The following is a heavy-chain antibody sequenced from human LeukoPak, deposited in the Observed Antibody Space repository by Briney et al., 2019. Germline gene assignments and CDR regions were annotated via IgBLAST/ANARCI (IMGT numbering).Heavy chain of an antibody. CDR2: INHSGST. V-gene: IGHV4-34*01. CDR3: ARGYGDYPSYFDY. D-gene: IGHD4-17*01. J-gene: IGHJ4*02. Sequence: SETLSLTCAVYGGSFSGYYWSWIRQPPGKGLEWIGEINHSGSTNYNPSLKSRVTISVDTSKNQFSLKLSSVTAADTAVYYCARGYGDYPSYFDYWGQGTPVTVSS. CDR1: GGSFSGYY.